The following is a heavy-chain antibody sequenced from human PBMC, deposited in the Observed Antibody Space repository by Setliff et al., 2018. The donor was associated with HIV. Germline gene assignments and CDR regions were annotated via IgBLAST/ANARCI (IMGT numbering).Heavy chain of an antibody. V-gene: IGHV4-39*02. D-gene: IGHD6-13*01. CDR1: GGSIITSDDY. CDR2: FYYGGNT. CDR3: AKEERTSWPRVDS. Sequence: PSETLSLTCIVSGGSIITSDDYWGWIHQPPGKGLEWIGSFYYGGNTYYNPSLKSRVTISADTSKNQFSLMLTSVTAADTAVYYCAKEERTSWPRVDSWGQGTLVTVSS. J-gene: IGHJ4*02.